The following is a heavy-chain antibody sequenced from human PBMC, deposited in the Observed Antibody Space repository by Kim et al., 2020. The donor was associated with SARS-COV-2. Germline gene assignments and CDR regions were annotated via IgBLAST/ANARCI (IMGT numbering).Heavy chain of an antibody. D-gene: IGHD6-13*01. CDR2: STI. CDR3: ARVGYRNLGH. J-gene: IGHJ4*02. Sequence: STIYDADTVKGRFTISREKAKNELYLQMNSQRDEETAVYDCARVGYRNLGHWGQGTLVTVSS. V-gene: IGHV3-48*02.